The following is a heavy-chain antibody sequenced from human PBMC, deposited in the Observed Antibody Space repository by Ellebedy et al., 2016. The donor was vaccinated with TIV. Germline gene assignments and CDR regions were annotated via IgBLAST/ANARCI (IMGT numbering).Heavy chain of an antibody. D-gene: IGHD3-16*01. CDR1: GFTFNSYA. J-gene: IGHJ3*01. CDR2: ISSAGSRT. Sequence: GESLKISCAAPGFTFNSYAMSWVRQAPGKGLEWVSTISSAGSRTYYADSVKGRFTISRDNSKNTMYLQMNSLRAEDTAIYYCAKDQVGGDGRWVFDLWGQGTMVTVSS. CDR3: AKDQVGGDGRWVFDL. V-gene: IGHV3-23*01.